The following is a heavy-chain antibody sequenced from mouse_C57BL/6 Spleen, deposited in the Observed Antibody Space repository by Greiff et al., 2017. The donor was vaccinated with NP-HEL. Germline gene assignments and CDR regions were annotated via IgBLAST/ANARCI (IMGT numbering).Heavy chain of an antibody. CDR3: ATGTRPYWYFDV. CDR2: IYPSDSET. D-gene: IGHD4-1*01. V-gene: IGHV1-61*01. Sequence: QVQLQQPGAELVRPGSSVKLSCKASGYTFTSYWMDWVKQRPGQGLEWIGNIYPSDSETHYNQKFKDKATLTVDKSSSTAYMQLSSRTSEDSAVYYCATGTRPYWYFDVWGTGTTVTVSS. J-gene: IGHJ1*03. CDR1: GYTFTSYW.